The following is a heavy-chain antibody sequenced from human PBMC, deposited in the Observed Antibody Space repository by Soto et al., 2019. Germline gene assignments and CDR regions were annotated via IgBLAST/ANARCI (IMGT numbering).Heavy chain of an antibody. CDR1: GHTFTAYG. CDR2: VSTNDDRT. J-gene: IGHJ4*02. D-gene: IGHD3-22*01. V-gene: IGHV1-18*01. CDR3: ARELNTESSAYYSFAF. Sequence: GASVKVSCKTSGHTFTAYGLAWLRQAPGQRPEWMGWVSTNDDRTNYARKFQGRVTMTTDRSTTTTSMEPRSLGTDDTAVYYCARELNTESSAYYSFAFWGQGTLVTVSS.